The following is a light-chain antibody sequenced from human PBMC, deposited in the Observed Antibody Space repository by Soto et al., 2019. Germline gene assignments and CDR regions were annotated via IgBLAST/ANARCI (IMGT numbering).Light chain of an antibody. J-gene: IGKJ1*01. CDR1: QSVGNNY. V-gene: IGKV3-20*01. CDR3: QEYGTSRT. Sequence: EIVLTQSPGTLSLSPGERATLSCRASQSVGNNYLAWYQQKPGQAPRLLIYDASSRATGIPDRFSGSGSGSDVTLTISRLEPEDFAVYYCQEYGTSRTFGQGTKVEIK. CDR2: DAS.